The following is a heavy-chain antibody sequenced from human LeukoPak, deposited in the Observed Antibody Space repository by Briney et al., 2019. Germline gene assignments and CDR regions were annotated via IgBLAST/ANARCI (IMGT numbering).Heavy chain of an antibody. CDR1: GFTFSSYS. D-gene: IGHD6-19*01. Sequence: MPGGSLRLSCAASGFTFSSYSMTWVRQAPGKGLEWVSSISSSSRYIYYADSMKGRFTISRDNAKNSLFLQMNSLRAEDTAVYYCAKDARRTFGLSSGLYRGSYYFDYWGQGTLVTVSS. CDR2: ISSSSRYI. CDR3: AKDARRTFGLSSGLYRGSYYFDY. V-gene: IGHV3-21*01. J-gene: IGHJ4*02.